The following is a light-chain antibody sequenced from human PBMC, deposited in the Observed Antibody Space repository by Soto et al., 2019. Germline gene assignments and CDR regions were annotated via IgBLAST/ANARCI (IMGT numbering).Light chain of an antibody. V-gene: IGLV7-43*01. CDR1: TGTVTSGYF. CDR3: LLYYGDVNWV. CDR2: STS. Sequence: QAVVTQEPSLTVPPGGTVTLTCASSTGTVTSGYFPSWFQKKPGQAPRALIYSTSNRHSWTPARFSGSLLGGKAAPTLSAVQPEDEADYYCLLYYGDVNWVFGGGTKVTVL. J-gene: IGLJ3*02.